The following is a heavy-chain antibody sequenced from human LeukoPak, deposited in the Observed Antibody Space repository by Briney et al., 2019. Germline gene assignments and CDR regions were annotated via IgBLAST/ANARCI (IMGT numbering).Heavy chain of an antibody. V-gene: IGHV4-59*01. CDR2: IYYSGST. CDR3: ARGGPYYYDSSGYHDAFDI. D-gene: IGHD3-22*01. CDR1: GGSISSYY. J-gene: IGHJ3*02. Sequence: SETLSLTCTVSGGSISSYYWSWIRQPPGKGLEWIGYIYYSGSTNYNPSLKSRVTISVDTSKNQFSLKLSSVTAADTAVYYCARGGPYYYDSSGYHDAFDIWGQGTKVTVSS.